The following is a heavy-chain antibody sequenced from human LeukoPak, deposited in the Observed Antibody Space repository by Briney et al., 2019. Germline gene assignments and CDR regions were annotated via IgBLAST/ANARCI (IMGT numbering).Heavy chain of an antibody. CDR2: IYTSGST. D-gene: IGHD6-13*01. V-gene: IGHV4-4*07. CDR3: ARRAAAVGTYYMDV. CDR1: GGSISSYY. J-gene: IGHJ6*03. Sequence: EPSETLSLTCTVSGGSISSYYWSWIRQPAGKGLEWIGRIYTSGSTNYNPSLKSRVTMSVDTSKNQFSLKLSSVTAADTAVYYCARRAAAVGTYYMDVWGKGTTVTASS.